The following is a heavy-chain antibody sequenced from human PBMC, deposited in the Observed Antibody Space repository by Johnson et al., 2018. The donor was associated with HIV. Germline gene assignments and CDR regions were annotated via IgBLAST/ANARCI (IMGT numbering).Heavy chain of an antibody. CDR3: ARDLPGIYDAFDL. CDR2: IGGSGTNT. V-gene: IGHV3-23*04. Sequence: VQLVESGGGVVQPGRSLRLSCVASGFTFSSYGMHWVRQAPGKGLEWVSSIGGSGTNTYYPDSMKGRFTISRDNSKNSLYLQLTSLRDDDTAYYYCARDLPGIYDAFDLWGQGTKVTISS. CDR1: GFTFSSYG. J-gene: IGHJ3*01. D-gene: IGHD1-26*01.